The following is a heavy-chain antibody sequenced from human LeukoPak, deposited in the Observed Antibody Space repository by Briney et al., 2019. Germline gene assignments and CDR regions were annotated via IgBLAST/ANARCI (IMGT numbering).Heavy chain of an antibody. CDR2: ISGSGSDI. V-gene: IGHV3-21*01. CDR1: GFTFSTFS. J-gene: IGHJ3*01. D-gene: IGHD1-7*01. Sequence: GGSLRLSCAASGFTFSTFSMNWVRQTPAKGLEWVSAISGSGSDIYYADSVKGRFTISRDNPKRSLYLQMNSLRAEDTAVYYCARRTFPNDAFDVWGQGTVVTVSS. CDR3: ARRTFPNDAFDV.